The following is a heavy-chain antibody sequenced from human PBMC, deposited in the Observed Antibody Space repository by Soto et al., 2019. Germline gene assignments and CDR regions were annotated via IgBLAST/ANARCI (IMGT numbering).Heavy chain of an antibody. V-gene: IGHV3-7*03. Sequence: GSLRLSCAASGFTFSSYWMSWVRQAPGKGLEWVANIKQDGSEKYYVDSVKGRFTISRDNAKNSLYLQMNSLRAEDTAVYYCAREVSAMVTDDAFDIWGQGTMVTVSS. CDR1: GFTFSSYW. CDR3: AREVSAMVTDDAFDI. D-gene: IGHD5-18*01. J-gene: IGHJ3*02. CDR2: IKQDGSEK.